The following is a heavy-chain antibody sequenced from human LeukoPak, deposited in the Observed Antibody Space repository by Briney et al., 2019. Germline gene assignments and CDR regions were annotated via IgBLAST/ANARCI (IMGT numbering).Heavy chain of an antibody. V-gene: IGHV4-30-4*01. CDR3: ARGPRVPAAPYGMDV. CDR2: IYYSGST. J-gene: IGHJ6*02. Sequence: PSQTLSLTCTVSGGSISSGDYYWSWIRQPPGKGLEWIGYIYYSGSTYYNPSLKSRVTISVDTSKNQFSLKLSSVTAADTAVYYCARGPRVPAAPYGMDVWGQGTTVTVSS. D-gene: IGHD2-2*01. CDR1: GGSISSGDYY.